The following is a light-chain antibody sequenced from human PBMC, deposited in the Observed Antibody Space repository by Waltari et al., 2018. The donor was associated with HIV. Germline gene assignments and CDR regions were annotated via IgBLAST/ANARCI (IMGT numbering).Light chain of an antibody. CDR3: GTWDSSLSAVV. J-gene: IGLJ2*01. Sequence: QSVLTQPPSVSAAPGQMVTISCSGSSSNIGSNYFSWYQHLPGTAPKLLIYDNKERPSGIPDRFSASKSGTSVALDITGLQTGDEGDYYCGTWDSSLSAVVFGGGTKLTVL. V-gene: IGLV1-51*01. CDR1: SSNIGSNY. CDR2: DNK.